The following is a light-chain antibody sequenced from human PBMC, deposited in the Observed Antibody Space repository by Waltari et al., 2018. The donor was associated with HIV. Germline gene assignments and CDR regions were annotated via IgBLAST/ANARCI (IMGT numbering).Light chain of an antibody. Sequence: DIVMTQTPDSLPVSLGERTTINCKSSQSVFLSSNNKNYLAWYQRKPEQHPKLLIYWASTRKSGVPDRFSGSGSGTDFTLTSSSLQAEDVAVYYCQQYYSPPLTFGGGTKVEIK. CDR1: QSVFLSSNNKNY. CDR2: WAS. CDR3: QQYYSPPLT. V-gene: IGKV4-1*01. J-gene: IGKJ4*01.